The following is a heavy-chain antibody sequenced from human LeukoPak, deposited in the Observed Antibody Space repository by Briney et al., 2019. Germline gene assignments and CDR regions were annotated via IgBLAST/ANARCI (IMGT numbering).Heavy chain of an antibody. V-gene: IGHV1-18*01. CDR1: GYTFTSYG. CDR2: ISAYNGNT. D-gene: IGHD3-10*01. CDR3: ARGKPRITMVRGVYEYYFDY. Sequence: ASVKVSCKASGYTFTSYGISWVRQAPGQGLEWMGWISAYNGNTNYAQKLQGRVTMTRNTSISTAYMELSSLRSEDTAVYYCARGKPRITMVRGVYEYYFDYWGQGTLVTVSS. J-gene: IGHJ4*02.